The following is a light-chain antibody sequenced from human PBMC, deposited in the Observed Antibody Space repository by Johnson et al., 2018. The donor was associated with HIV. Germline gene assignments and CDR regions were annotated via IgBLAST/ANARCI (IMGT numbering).Light chain of an antibody. CDR2: ENN. Sequence: QSVLTQPPSVSAAPGQKVTISCSGSSSNIGNNYVSWYQQLPGTAPKLLIYENNKRPSGIPDRFSGSKSGTSATLGITGLQTGDEADYYCGTWDSSLSADVF. V-gene: IGLV1-51*02. CDR3: GTWDSSLSADV. CDR1: SSNIGNNY. J-gene: IGLJ1*01.